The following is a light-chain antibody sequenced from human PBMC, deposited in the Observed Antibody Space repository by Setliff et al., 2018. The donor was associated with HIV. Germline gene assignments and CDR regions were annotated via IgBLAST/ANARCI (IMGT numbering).Light chain of an antibody. Sequence: QSVLTQPASVSGSLGQSITISCAGSYNDIGRYDTVSWYQQLPGKTPKLIIYEASKRPSGVSNRFSGSKSGNTASLTISGLQAEDEADYYCCSNTGSNTYVFGTGTKVTVL. J-gene: IGLJ1*01. CDR1: YNDIGRYDT. V-gene: IGLV2-23*01. CDR3: CSNTGSNTYV. CDR2: EAS.